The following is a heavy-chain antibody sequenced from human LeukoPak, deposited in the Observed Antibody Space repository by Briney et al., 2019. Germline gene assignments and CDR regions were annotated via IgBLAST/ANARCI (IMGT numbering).Heavy chain of an antibody. Sequence: PSETLSLTCTVSGGSISSYYWSWIRQPPGKGLEWIGYIYYSGSTNYNPSLKSRVTISVGTSKNQFSLKLSSVTAADTAVYYCARMYYYDSSGYYRDYYYCGMDVWGQGTTVTVSS. CDR1: GGSISSYY. D-gene: IGHD3-22*01. CDR2: IYYSGST. J-gene: IGHJ6*02. V-gene: IGHV4-59*01. CDR3: ARMYYYDSSGYYRDYYYCGMDV.